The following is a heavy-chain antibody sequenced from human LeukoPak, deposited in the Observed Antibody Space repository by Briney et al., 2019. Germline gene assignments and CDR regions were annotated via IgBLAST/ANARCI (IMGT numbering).Heavy chain of an antibody. CDR3: AKGRSIDYFDN. Sequence: PSETLSLTCTVSGDSISSSSYYWCWIRQPPGKGLEWIGSIYYGGSTYYNPSLKSRVTISIDTSKNQFSLRLSSVTAAETAVYYCAKGRSIDYFDNWGQGTLVTVSS. CDR2: IYYGGST. V-gene: IGHV4-39*01. D-gene: IGHD2-21*01. J-gene: IGHJ4*02. CDR1: GDSISSSSYY.